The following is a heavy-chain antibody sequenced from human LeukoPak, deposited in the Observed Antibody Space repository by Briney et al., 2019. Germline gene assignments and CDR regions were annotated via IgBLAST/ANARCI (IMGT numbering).Heavy chain of an antibody. V-gene: IGHV3-74*01. Sequence: GGSLRLSCAASGFTFSTYRIHWVRQAPGKGLVWVSRINGDGGNTIYADSVRGRFTISRDNAKNTLYLQMNSLRAEDTAVYYCARGRGTCSGDSCYFDYWGQGTLVTVSS. CDR1: GFTFSTYR. D-gene: IGHD2-15*01. CDR3: ARGRGTCSGDSCYFDY. J-gene: IGHJ4*02. CDR2: INGDGGNT.